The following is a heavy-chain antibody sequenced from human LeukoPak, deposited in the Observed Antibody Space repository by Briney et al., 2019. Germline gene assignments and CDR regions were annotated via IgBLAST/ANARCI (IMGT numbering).Heavy chain of an antibody. Sequence: GGSLRLSCAASGFTFSSYSMNWVRQAPGKGLEWVSYISSSSSTIYYADSVKGRFTISRDNAKSSLYLQMNSLRAEDTAVYYCARAGTSGYSIRYYFDYWGQGTLVTVSS. CDR3: ARAGTSGYSIRYYFDY. D-gene: IGHD3-3*01. V-gene: IGHV3-48*01. CDR1: GFTFSSYS. CDR2: ISSSSSTI. J-gene: IGHJ4*02.